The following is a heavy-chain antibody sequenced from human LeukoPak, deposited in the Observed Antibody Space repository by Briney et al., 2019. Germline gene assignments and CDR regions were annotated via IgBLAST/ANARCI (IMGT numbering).Heavy chain of an antibody. CDR2: ISWNSGSI. CDR1: GFTFDDYA. CDR3: AISGRYCSGGSCYSGFNDY. V-gene: IGHV3-9*01. Sequence: GGSLRLSCAASGFTFDDYAMHWVRQAPGKGLEWVSGISWNSGSIGYADSVKGRFTISRDNAKNSLYLQMNSLRAEDTALYYCAISGRYCSGGSCYSGFNDYWGQGTLVTVSS. J-gene: IGHJ4*02. D-gene: IGHD2-15*01.